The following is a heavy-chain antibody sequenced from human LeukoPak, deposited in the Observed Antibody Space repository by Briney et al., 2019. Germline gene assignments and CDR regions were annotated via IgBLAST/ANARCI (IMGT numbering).Heavy chain of an antibody. CDR2: INSDGSGA. Sequence: GGSLRLSCAAAGFDFATYWMFWVRQAPGKGLVWVAQINSDGSGATYGDSAKGRFSISRDNAKNTLFMYMSGLRAEDTAVYYCARVTSTTPGIDYWGQGTLVAVSS. J-gene: IGHJ4*02. CDR3: ARVTSTTPGIDY. CDR1: GFDFATYW. V-gene: IGHV3-74*01. D-gene: IGHD1/OR15-1a*01.